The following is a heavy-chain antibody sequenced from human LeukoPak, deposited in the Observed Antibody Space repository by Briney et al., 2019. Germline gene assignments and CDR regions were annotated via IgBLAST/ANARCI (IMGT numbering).Heavy chain of an antibody. CDR1: GYTFTSYG. Sequence: ASVKVSCKASGYTFTSYGISWVRQAPGQGLEWMGIINPSGGSTSYAQKFQGRVTMTRDMSTSTVYMELSSLRSEDTAVYYCARVSAMVTSFDYWGQGTLVTVSS. J-gene: IGHJ4*02. CDR3: ARVSAMVTSFDY. CDR2: INPSGGST. D-gene: IGHD5-18*01. V-gene: IGHV1-46*01.